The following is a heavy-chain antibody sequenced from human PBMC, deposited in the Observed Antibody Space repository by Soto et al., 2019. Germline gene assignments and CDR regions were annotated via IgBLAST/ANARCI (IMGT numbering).Heavy chain of an antibody. CDR3: ARNSITITIFGVVKSWFDP. Sequence: ASVKVSCKASGYTFTSYAMHWVRQAPGQRLEWMGWINAGNGNTKYSQKFQGRVTITRDTSASTAYMELSSLRSEDTAVYYFARNSITITIFGVVKSWFDPWGQGTLVTVSS. CDR2: INAGNGNT. CDR1: GYTFTSYA. V-gene: IGHV1-3*01. J-gene: IGHJ5*02. D-gene: IGHD3-3*01.